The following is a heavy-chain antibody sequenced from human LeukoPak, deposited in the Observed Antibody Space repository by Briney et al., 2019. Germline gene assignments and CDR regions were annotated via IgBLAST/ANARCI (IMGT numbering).Heavy chain of an antibody. CDR1: GFTFSSYS. Sequence: PGGSLRLSCAASGFTFSSYSMNWVRQAPGKGMEWVAVISYDGSNEYYADSVKGRFTISRDHSTNTLYLQMNSLRVEDTAVYYCARVLNYYDISGYYFSYWGQGTLVTVSS. J-gene: IGHJ4*02. D-gene: IGHD3-22*01. CDR2: ISYDGSNE. V-gene: IGHV3-30*03. CDR3: ARVLNYYDISGYYFSY.